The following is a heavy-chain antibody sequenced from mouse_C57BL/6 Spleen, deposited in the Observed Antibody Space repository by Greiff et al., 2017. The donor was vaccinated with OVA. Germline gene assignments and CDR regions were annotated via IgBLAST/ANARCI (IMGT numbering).Heavy chain of an antibody. CDR2: IYPGDGDT. CDR3: ASGRGAMDY. J-gene: IGHJ4*01. CDR1: GYAFSSSW. V-gene: IGHV1-82*01. Sequence: VKLQESGPELVKPGASVKISCKASGYAFSSSWMNWVKQRPGKGLEWIGRIYPGDGDTNYNGKFKGKATLTADKSSSTAYMQLSSLTSEDSAVYFCASGRGAMDYWGQGTSVTVSS.